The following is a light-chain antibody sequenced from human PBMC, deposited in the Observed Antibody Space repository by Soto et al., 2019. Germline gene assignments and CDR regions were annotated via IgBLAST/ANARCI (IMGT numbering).Light chain of an antibody. CDR1: QNVRSS. CDR2: GAS. CDR3: QQYGRSPIFT. V-gene: IGKV3-15*01. Sequence: VMTQSPATLSLSPGERATLSCRASQNVRSSLAWFQQRPGQPPRLLIHGASTRATGVPARFSGSGSGTEFTLTISGLRSEDSATYYCQQYGRSPIFTFGPGTKVDIK. J-gene: IGKJ3*01.